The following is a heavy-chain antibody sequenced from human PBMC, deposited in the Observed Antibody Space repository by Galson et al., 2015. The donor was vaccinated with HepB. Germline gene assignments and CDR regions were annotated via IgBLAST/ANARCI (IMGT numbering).Heavy chain of an antibody. CDR3: ARVPQAGYNSDY. CDR2: IYYSGST. CDR1: GDSISSYY. V-gene: IGHV4-59*01. D-gene: IGHD6-13*01. J-gene: IGHJ4*02. Sequence: SETLSLTCTVSGDSISSYYWTWIRQPPGRGLEWIGNIYYSGSTNYNPSLKSRVTISVDTSKNQFSLRLTSVTAADMALYYCARVPQAGYNSDYWGQGTLVTVSS.